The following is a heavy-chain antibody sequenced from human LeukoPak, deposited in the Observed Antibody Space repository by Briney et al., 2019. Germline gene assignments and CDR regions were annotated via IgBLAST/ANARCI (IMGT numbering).Heavy chain of an antibody. Sequence: PAETLSLTCGVYGGSFSGYYWSWIRQPPGKGLEWIGEINHSGSTNYNPSLKSRVTISVDTSKNQFSLKLCSVTAADTAVYYCARQPYPIFGVGPLDYWGQGTLVTVSS. CDR1: GGSFSGYY. CDR2: INHSGST. D-gene: IGHD3-3*01. J-gene: IGHJ4*02. V-gene: IGHV4-34*01. CDR3: ARQPYPIFGVGPLDY.